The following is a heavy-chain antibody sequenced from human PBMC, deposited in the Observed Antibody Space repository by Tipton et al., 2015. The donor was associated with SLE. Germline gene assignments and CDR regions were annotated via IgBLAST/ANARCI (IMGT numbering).Heavy chain of an antibody. CDR1: GGSFSGYY. Sequence: AGLVKPSETLSLICAVYGGSFSGYYWSWIRQPPGKGLEWIGEINHSGSTNYNPSLKSRVTISVDTSKNQFSLKLSSVTAADTAVYYCARQGYEDYWGQGTLVTVSS. CDR2: INHSGST. V-gene: IGHV4-34*01. J-gene: IGHJ4*02. CDR3: ARQGYEDY. D-gene: IGHD3-3*01.